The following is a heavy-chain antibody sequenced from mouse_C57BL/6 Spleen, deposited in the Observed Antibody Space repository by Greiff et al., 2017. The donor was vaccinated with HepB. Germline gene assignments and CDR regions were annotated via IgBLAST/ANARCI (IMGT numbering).Heavy chain of an antibody. Sequence: QVQLQQSGPELVKPGASVKISCKASGYAFSSSWMNWVKQRPGKGLEWIGRIYPGDGDTNYNGKFKGKATLTADKSSSTAYMQLSSLTSEDSAVYFCAREATLVGRAMDYWGQGTSVTVSS. CDR1: GYAFSSSW. CDR3: AREATLVGRAMDY. D-gene: IGHD3-2*02. CDR2: IYPGDGDT. V-gene: IGHV1-82*01. J-gene: IGHJ4*01.